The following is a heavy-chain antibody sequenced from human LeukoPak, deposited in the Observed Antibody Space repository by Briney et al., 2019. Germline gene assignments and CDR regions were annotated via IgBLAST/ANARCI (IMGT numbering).Heavy chain of an antibody. CDR1: GGSIRGSSHY. CDR2: VYYTGST. V-gene: IGHV4-39*07. J-gene: IGHJ3*02. Sequence: SETLSLPCTVSGGSIRGSSHYWGWIRLPPGMGLEWIGNVYYTGSTYYNPSLESRVAISVDTSKNQFSLKLTSVTAADTAIYYCARDSPIWFGDFLSSDAFDIWGQGTVVTVSS. CDR3: ARDSPIWFGDFLSSDAFDI. D-gene: IGHD3-10*01.